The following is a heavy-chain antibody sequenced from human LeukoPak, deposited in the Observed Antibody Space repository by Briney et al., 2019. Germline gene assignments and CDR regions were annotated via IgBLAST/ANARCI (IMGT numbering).Heavy chain of an antibody. CDR2: IWYDGSNK. V-gene: IGHV3-33*01. CDR3: ARVAGIAARRDFDY. Sequence: SGGSLRLSCAASGFTFSSYGMHWVRQAPGKGLEWVAVIWYDGSNKYYADSVKGRFTVSRDNSKNTMDLQMNSLRAEDTAVYYCARVAGIAARRDFDYWGQGTLVTVSS. D-gene: IGHD6-6*01. J-gene: IGHJ4*02. CDR1: GFTFSSYG.